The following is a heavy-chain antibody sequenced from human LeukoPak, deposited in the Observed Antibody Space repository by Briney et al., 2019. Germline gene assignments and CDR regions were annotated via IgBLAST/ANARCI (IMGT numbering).Heavy chain of an antibody. CDR3: ARGLYGSGSYPFDY. CDR2: INHSGST. CDR1: GGSFSGYY. D-gene: IGHD3-10*01. V-gene: IGHV4-34*01. J-gene: IGHJ4*02. Sequence: SKTLSLTCAVYGGSFSGYYWSWIRQPPGKGLEWIGEINHSGSTNYNPSLKSRVTISVDTSKNQFSLKLSPVTAADTAVYYCARGLYGSGSYPFDYWGQGTLVTVSS.